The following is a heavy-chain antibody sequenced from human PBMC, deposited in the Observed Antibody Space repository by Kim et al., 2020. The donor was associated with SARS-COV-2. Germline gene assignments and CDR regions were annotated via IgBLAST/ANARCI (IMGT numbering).Heavy chain of an antibody. CDR2: IYHSGST. D-gene: IGHD3-22*01. CDR1: GGSISSSNW. Sequence: SETLSLTCAVSGGSISSSNWWSWVRQPPGKGLEWIGEIYHSGSTNYNPSLKSRVTISVDKSKNQFSLKLSSVTAADTAVYYCARAHDSSGYYYPFDYWGQGTLVTVSS. V-gene: IGHV4-4*02. CDR3: ARAHDSSGYYYPFDY. J-gene: IGHJ4*02.